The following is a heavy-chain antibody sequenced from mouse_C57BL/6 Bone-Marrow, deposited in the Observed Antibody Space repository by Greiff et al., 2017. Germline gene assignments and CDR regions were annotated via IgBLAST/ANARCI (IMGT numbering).Heavy chain of an antibody. CDR2: IYPSDSET. D-gene: IGHD1-1*01. CDR1: GYTFTSYW. CDR3: VRHGSVDYFDY. Sequence: QVQLQQPGAELVRPGSSVKLSCKASGYTFTSYWMDWVKQRPGQGLEWIGNIYPSDSETHYNQKFKDKATLTVDKSSSTAYMQLSSLTSEDSAVYYCVRHGSVDYFDYWGQGTTLTVSS. V-gene: IGHV1-61*01. J-gene: IGHJ2*01.